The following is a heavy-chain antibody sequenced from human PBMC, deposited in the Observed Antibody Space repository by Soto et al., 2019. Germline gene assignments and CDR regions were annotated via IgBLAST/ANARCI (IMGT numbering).Heavy chain of an antibody. CDR1: GGTLRNYG. V-gene: IGHV1-69*12. CDR2: IIPVFGTA. J-gene: IGHJ6*02. CDR3: SRGDATKIVVTTYYGMDV. Sequence: QVQLVQSGAEVKKPGSSVRVSCKASGGTLRNYGISWVRQAPGQGLEWMGGIIPVFGTANYAQKFQGRVTITADESTSTVYRDVTSLRSENTAVYYCSRGDATKIVVTTYYGMDVWGQGTTVTVSS. D-gene: IGHD4-17*01.